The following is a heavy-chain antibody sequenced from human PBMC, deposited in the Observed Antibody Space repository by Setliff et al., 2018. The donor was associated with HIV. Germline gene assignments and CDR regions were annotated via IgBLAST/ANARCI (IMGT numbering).Heavy chain of an antibody. V-gene: IGHV4-39*01. CDR3: NIYYYYYMDV. Sequence: PSETLSLTCTVSTDSFSNRGFYWGWVRQPPGRGLEWIGSVYYSGSTYYNPSLKSRVTISVDTSKNQFSLKLSSVTAADTAVYYCNIYYYYYMDVWGKGTTVTVSS. CDR2: VYYSGST. CDR1: TDSFSNRGFY. J-gene: IGHJ6*03.